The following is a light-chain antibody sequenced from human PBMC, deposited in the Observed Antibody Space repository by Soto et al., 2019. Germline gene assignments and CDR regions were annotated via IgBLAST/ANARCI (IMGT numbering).Light chain of an antibody. Sequence: DIQMTQSPSTLSASVGDTVTITCRASQSISNWLAWYQQKPGQAPNLLIHKASTLESGVPSRFSGSGSGTEFTLTISSLQPDDFATFSCQQYDRFPYTFGQGTKLEIK. J-gene: IGKJ2*01. CDR3: QQYDRFPYT. V-gene: IGKV1-5*03. CDR1: QSISNW. CDR2: KAS.